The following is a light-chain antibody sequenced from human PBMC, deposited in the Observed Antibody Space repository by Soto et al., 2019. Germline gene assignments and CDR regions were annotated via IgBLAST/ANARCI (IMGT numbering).Light chain of an antibody. CDR3: SSYTSNSTLV. CDR2: EVS. V-gene: IGLV2-14*01. CDR1: SSDVGGYNY. J-gene: IGLJ1*01. Sequence: QSALTQPASVSGSPGQSITISCTGTSSDVGGYNYVSWYQQHPGKAPKLMIYEVSNRPSGVSNRFSGSKSGNTASLTISGLQAEDEADYSCSSYTSNSTLVFGTGTTLTVL.